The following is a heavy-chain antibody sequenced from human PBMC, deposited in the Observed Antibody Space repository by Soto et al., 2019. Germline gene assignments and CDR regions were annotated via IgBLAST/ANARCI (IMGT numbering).Heavy chain of an antibody. CDR3: ARDVVAAEAYYYYGMDV. J-gene: IGHJ6*02. CDR2: IWYDGSNK. Sequence: PGGSLRLSCAASGFTFSSYGMHWVRQAPGKGLEWVAVIWYDGSNKYYADSVKGRFTISRDNSKNTLYLQMNSLRAEDTAVYYWARDVVAAEAYYYYGMDVWGQGTTVTVSS. D-gene: IGHD2-15*01. CDR1: GFTFSSYG. V-gene: IGHV3-33*01.